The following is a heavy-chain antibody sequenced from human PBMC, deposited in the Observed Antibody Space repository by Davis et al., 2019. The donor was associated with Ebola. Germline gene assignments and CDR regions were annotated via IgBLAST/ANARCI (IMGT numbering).Heavy chain of an antibody. V-gene: IGHV1-46*01. D-gene: IGHD2-2*01. CDR1: GYTFTSYY. J-gene: IGHJ4*02. CDR3: ARGRRLYCSSTSCYRSPFDY. CDR2: INPSGGST. Sequence: AASVKVSCKASGYTFTSYYMHWVRQAPGQGLEWMGIINPSGGSTSYAQKFQGRVTMTRDTSTSTVYMELSSLRSEDTAVYYCARGRRLYCSSTSCYRSPFDYWGQGTLVTVSS.